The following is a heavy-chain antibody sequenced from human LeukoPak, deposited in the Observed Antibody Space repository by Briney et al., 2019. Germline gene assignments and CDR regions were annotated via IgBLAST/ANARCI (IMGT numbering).Heavy chain of an antibody. CDR1: GGSINGYY. CDR3: TRDRSSSYTRDWFDP. V-gene: IGHV4-4*07. D-gene: IGHD6-13*01. J-gene: IGHJ5*02. CDR2: VYNSESI. Sequence: SETLSLTCTVSGGSINGYYWSWIRQPAGKGLEWIGRVYNSESINYNPSLKSRVTMSIDTSKNQFSLKLNSVTAADTAVYYCTRDRSSSYTRDWFDPWGQGALVTVSS.